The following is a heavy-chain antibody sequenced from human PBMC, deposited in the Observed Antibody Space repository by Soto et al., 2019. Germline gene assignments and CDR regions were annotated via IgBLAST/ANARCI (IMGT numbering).Heavy chain of an antibody. CDR1: GYTFTSYY. Sequence: GASVKVSCKASGYTFTSYYMHWVRQAPGQGLEWMGIINPSGGSTSYAQKFQGRVTMTRDTSTSTVYMELSSLRSEDTAVYYCAANSYGYDLSYYCYYMDVWGKGTTVTVSS. V-gene: IGHV1-46*03. CDR2: INPSGGST. D-gene: IGHD5-18*01. CDR3: AANSYGYDLSYYCYYMDV. J-gene: IGHJ6*03.